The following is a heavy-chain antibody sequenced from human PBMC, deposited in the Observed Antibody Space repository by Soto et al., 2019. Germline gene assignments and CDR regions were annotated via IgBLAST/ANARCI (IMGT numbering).Heavy chain of an antibody. CDR2: NYYSGIT. Sequence: QVQLQESGPGLVKPSQTLSLTCTVSGGSISSGGYYWTWIRQHPGKGLAWIGYNYYSGITYYNPSLKRRVTISLDTSKNQFSLKLSSVTAADTAVYYCARGSSIAGLYYGMDVWGQGTTGTVSS. V-gene: IGHV4-31*03. D-gene: IGHD6-6*01. CDR1: GGSISSGGYY. J-gene: IGHJ6*02. CDR3: ARGSSIAGLYYGMDV.